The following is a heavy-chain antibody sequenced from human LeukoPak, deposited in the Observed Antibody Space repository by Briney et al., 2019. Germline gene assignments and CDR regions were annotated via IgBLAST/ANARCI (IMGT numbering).Heavy chain of an antibody. J-gene: IGHJ5*02. CDR2: ISAYNGDT. CDR1: GYTFTSYA. V-gene: IGHV1-18*01. CDR3: ARDVESVSHNWFDP. Sequence: ASVKVSCKASGYTFTSYAVNWVRQAPGQGLEWMGWISAYNGDTNYAQKLQGRVTMTTDTSTSTAYMELRSLRSDDTAVYYCARDVESVSHNWFDPWGQGTLVTVSS.